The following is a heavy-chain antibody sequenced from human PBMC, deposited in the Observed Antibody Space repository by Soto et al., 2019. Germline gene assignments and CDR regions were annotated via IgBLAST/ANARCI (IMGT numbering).Heavy chain of an antibody. Sequence: SVRVSCKASGGTFSSYAISWVRQAPGQGLEWMGGIIPIFGTANYAQRFQGRVTITADESTSTAYMELSSLRSEDTAVYYCARDGGSGGSCYFWGQGTLVTVSS. J-gene: IGHJ4*02. CDR3: ARDGGSGGSCYF. D-gene: IGHD2-15*01. CDR1: GGTFSSYA. V-gene: IGHV1-69*13. CDR2: IIPIFGTA.